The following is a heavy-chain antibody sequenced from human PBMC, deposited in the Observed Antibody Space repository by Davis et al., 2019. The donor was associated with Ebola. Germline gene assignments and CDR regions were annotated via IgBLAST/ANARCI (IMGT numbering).Heavy chain of an antibody. V-gene: IGHV3-48*01. Sequence: GGSLRLSCAASGFTFSSYSMNWVRQAPGKGLEWVSYISSSSSTIYYADSVKGRFTISRDNAKNSLYLQMNSLRAEDTAVYYCARGVVLWFGELYIDYYGMDVWGQGTTVTVSS. CDR2: ISSSSSTI. CDR3: ARGVVLWFGELYIDYYGMDV. CDR1: GFTFSSYS. D-gene: IGHD3-10*01. J-gene: IGHJ6*02.